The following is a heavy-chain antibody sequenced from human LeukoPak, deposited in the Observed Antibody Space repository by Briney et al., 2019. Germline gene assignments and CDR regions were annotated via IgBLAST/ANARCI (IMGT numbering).Heavy chain of an antibody. Sequence: GGSLRLSCTASGFTFSSSAVTWVRQAPGKGLEWVSGISGSGSGTYYADFVKGRFTISRDNSKNTMYLEMNSLRAEDTAVYYCAKMNGYMDVWGKGTTVTVSS. CDR3: AKMNGYMDV. J-gene: IGHJ6*03. CDR2: ISGSGSGT. D-gene: IGHD1-1*01. V-gene: IGHV3-23*01. CDR1: GFTFSSSA.